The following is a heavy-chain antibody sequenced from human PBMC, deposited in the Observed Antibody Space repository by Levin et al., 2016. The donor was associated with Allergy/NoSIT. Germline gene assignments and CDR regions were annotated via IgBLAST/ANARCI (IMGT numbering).Heavy chain of an antibody. CDR2: ISYAGSNK. D-gene: IGHD6-19*01. V-gene: IGHV3-30*18. CDR3: AKDYSSGWYYFDY. J-gene: IGHJ4*02. Sequence: VRQAPGKGLEWVAVISYAGSNKYYADSVKGRFTISRDNSKNTLYLQMNSLRAEDTAVYYCAKDYSSGWYYFDYWGQGTLVTVSS.